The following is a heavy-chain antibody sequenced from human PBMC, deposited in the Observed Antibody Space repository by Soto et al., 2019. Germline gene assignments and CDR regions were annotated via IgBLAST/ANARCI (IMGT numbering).Heavy chain of an antibody. CDR3: ARVVPGAEAWFGP. J-gene: IGHJ5*02. Sequence: GASVKVSCKTSGYTFSNYGITWVRQAPGQPLEWLGWVSLYSDGTNYAQKFQGRVSMTTDTSTTTAYMELRSLRSDDTAVYYCARVVPGAEAWFGPWGQGTLVTVSS. V-gene: IGHV1-18*01. CDR1: GYTFSNYG. CDR2: VSLYSDGT. D-gene: IGHD2-2*01.